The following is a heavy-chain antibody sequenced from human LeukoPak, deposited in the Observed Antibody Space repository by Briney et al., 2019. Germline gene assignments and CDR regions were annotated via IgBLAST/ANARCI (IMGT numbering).Heavy chain of an antibody. CDR2: IIPIFGTA. V-gene: IGHV1-69*06. CDR3: ARVPGSGSYYGDLYFDY. J-gene: IGHJ4*02. Sequence: GSSVTVSCKASGGTFSSYAISWVRQAPGQGLEWMGGIIPIFGTANYAQKFQRRVTITADKSTSTAYMELSSLRSEDTAVYYCARVPGSGSYYGDLYFDYWGQGTLVSVSS. CDR1: GGTFSSYA. D-gene: IGHD3-10*01.